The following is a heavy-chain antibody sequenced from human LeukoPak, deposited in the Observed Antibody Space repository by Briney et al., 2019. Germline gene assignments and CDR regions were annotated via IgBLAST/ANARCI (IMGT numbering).Heavy chain of an antibody. V-gene: IGHV1-2*02. CDR2: INPNSGGT. D-gene: IGHD6-19*01. Sequence: ASVKVSCKASGYTFTGYYMHWVRQAPGQGLEWMGWINPNSGGTNYAQKFQGRVTMTRDTSTSTVYMELSSLRSEDTAVYYCARGLLPAYSSGWFGDFDYWGQGTLVTVSS. J-gene: IGHJ4*02. CDR1: GYTFTGYY. CDR3: ARGLLPAYSSGWFGDFDY.